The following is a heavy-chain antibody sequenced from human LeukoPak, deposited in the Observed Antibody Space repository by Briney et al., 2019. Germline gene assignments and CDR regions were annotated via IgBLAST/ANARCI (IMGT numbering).Heavy chain of an antibody. J-gene: IGHJ6*02. V-gene: IGHV4-34*01. Sequence: SETLSLTCAVYGGSFSGYYWSWIRQPPGKELEWIGEINHSGSTNYNPSLKSRVTISVDTSKNQFSLKLSSVTAADTAVYYCARAAEIGSPYGMDVWGQGTTVTVSS. CDR3: ARAAEIGSPYGMDV. CDR1: GGSFSGYY. CDR2: INHSGST. D-gene: IGHD3-10*01.